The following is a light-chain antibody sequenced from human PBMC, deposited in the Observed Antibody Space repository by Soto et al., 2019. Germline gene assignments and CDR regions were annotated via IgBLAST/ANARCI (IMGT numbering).Light chain of an antibody. V-gene: IGKV1-39*01. J-gene: IGKJ2*01. CDR3: QQSYSTPWYT. CDR1: QSISSY. Sequence: DIQMTQSPSSLSASVGDRVTITCRASQSISSYLNWYQQKPGKAPKLLIYAASSLQSGVPSRFSSSGSGTDFTLTISSLQPEDFATYYCQQSYSTPWYTFGQGTKLEIK. CDR2: AAS.